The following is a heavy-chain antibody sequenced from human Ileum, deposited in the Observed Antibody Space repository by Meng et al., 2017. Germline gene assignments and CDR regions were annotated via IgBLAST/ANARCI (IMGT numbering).Heavy chain of an antibody. D-gene: IGHD5-18*01. V-gene: IGHV3-66*02. J-gene: IGHJ5*02. CDR2: IYTGGAT. CDR3: ARMGGYTYTYWFDP. Sequence: EGQLVEPGGGLVQPGGSLRLSCAASGFTVSSYYMSWLRQAPGKGLEWVSVIYTGGATYYADSVKGRFTISRDNSENTLYLQMNSLRAEDTAVYYCARMGGYTYTYWFDPWGQGTLVTVSS. CDR1: GFTVSSYY.